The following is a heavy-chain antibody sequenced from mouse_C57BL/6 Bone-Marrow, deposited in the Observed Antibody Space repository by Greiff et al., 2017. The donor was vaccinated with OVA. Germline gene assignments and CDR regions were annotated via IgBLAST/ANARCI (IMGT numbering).Heavy chain of an antibody. D-gene: IGHD2-3*01. J-gene: IGHJ3*01. CDR2: ISYDGSN. Sequence: EVKLMESGPGLVKPSQSLSLTCSVTGYSITSGYYWNWIRQFPGNKLEWMGYISYDGSNNYNPSLKNRISITRDTSKNQFFLKLNSVTTEDTATYYCAREGWLPLPYWGQGTLVTVSA. V-gene: IGHV3-6*01. CDR1: GYSITSGYY. CDR3: AREGWLPLPY.